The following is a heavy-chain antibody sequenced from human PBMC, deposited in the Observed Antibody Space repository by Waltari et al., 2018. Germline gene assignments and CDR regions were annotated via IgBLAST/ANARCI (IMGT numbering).Heavy chain of an antibody. D-gene: IGHD5-18*01. J-gene: IGHJ4*02. Sequence: QVQLVESGGGVVQPGRSLRLSCAASGFTFSSYGMHWLRQAPGKGLEWVAVIWYDGSNKYYADSVKGRFTISRDNSKNTLYLQMNSLRAEDTAVYYCARTTAYSSLFDYWGQGTLVTVSS. CDR1: GFTFSSYG. CDR3: ARTTAYSSLFDY. CDR2: IWYDGSNK. V-gene: IGHV3-33*01.